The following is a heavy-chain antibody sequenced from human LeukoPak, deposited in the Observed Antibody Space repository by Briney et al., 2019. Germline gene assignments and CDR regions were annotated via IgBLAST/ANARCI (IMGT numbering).Heavy chain of an antibody. V-gene: IGHV1-69*05. CDR2: IIPIFGTA. CDR3: ARGDLPAAIRAGYYYYMDV. D-gene: IGHD2-2*02. CDR1: GGTFSSYA. J-gene: IGHJ6*03. Sequence: SAKVSCKASGGTFSSYAISWVRQAPGQGFEWMGGIIPIFGTANYAQKFQGRVTITTDESTSTAYMELSSLRSEDTAVYYCARGDLPAAIRAGYYYYMDVWGKGTTVTVSS.